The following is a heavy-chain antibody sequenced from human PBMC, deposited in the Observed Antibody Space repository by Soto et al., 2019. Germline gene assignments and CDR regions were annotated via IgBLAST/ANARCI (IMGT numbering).Heavy chain of an antibody. CDR1: GGSFSGYY. J-gene: IGHJ5*02. Sequence: SETLSLTCAVYGGSFSGYYWSWIRQPPGKGLEWIGEINHSGSTNYNPSLKSRVTISVDTSKNQFSLKLSSVTAADTAVYYCARMHYDFWSGSMNWFDPWSQGTLVTVSS. CDR2: INHSGST. V-gene: IGHV4-34*01. D-gene: IGHD3-3*01. CDR3: ARMHYDFWSGSMNWFDP.